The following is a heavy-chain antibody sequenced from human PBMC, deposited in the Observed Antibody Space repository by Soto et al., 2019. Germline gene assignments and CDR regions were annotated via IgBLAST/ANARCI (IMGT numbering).Heavy chain of an antibody. CDR3: AIDWYYYDSSGYYPNWFDP. CDR2: ISAYNGNT. Sequence: QVQLVQSGAEVKKPGASVKVSCKASGYTFTSYGISWVRQAPGQGLEWMGWISAYNGNTNYAQKLQGRVTMTTDTSTSTAYMELRSLRSDDSAVYYCAIDWYYYDSSGYYPNWFDPWGQGTLVTVSS. J-gene: IGHJ5*02. V-gene: IGHV1-18*04. D-gene: IGHD3-22*01. CDR1: GYTFTSYG.